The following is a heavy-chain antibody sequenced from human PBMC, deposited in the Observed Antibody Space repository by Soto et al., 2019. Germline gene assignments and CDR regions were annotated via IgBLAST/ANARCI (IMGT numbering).Heavy chain of an antibody. D-gene: IGHD5-12*01. Sequence: EVQLVESGGGLIQPGGSLRLSCAASGFTVSSNYMSWVRQAPGKGLEWVSVIYSGGHTYYADSVKGRFTISRDNSKNTLYLQMNSLRAEDTAVYYCARGAGGYEHLWYFDYWGQGTLVTVSS. CDR2: IYSGGHT. J-gene: IGHJ4*02. CDR3: ARGAGGYEHLWYFDY. V-gene: IGHV3-53*01. CDR1: GFTVSSNY.